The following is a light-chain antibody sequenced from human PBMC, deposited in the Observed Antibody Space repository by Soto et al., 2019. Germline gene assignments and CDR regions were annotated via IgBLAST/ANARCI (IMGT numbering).Light chain of an antibody. CDR2: TND. CDR1: SSNIGSNT. CDR3: SSWDDNLDAVV. Sequence: QSVLTQPPSASGTPVQRVTISCSGSSSNIGSNTVNWYQQLPGTAPKLLIYTNDQRPSGVPDRFSGSRSGTSASLAISGLQFEDEADYHCSSWDDNLDAVVFGAGTKVT. V-gene: IGLV1-44*01. J-gene: IGLJ1*01.